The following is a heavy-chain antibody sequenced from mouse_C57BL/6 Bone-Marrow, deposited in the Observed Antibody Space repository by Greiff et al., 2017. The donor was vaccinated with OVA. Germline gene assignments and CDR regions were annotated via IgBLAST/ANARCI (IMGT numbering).Heavy chain of an antibody. CDR2: INPGSGGT. D-gene: IGHD3-2*02. J-gene: IGHJ2*01. V-gene: IGHV1-54*01. CDR3: ARGAFRAY. CDR1: GYAFTNYL. Sequence: QVQLQQSGAELVRPGTSVKVSCKASGYAFTNYLIEWVKQRPGQGLEWIGVINPGSGGTNYNEKFKGKATLTADKSSSTAYMQLSSLTSEDSAVYCCARGAFRAYWGQGTTLTVSS.